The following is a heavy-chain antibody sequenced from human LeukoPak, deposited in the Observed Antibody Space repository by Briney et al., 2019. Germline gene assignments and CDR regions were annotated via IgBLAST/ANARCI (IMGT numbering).Heavy chain of an antibody. D-gene: IGHD4-17*01. J-gene: IGHJ6*03. CDR3: ARDGYGDYAFGYYYYYMDV. V-gene: IGHV4-4*07. CDR2: IYTSGST. Sequence: SETLSLTCTVSGGSISSYYRSWIRQPAGKGLEWIGRIYTSGSTNYNPSLKSRVTMSVDTSKNQFSLKLSSVTAADTAVYYCARDGYGDYAFGYYYYYMDVWGKGTTVTISS. CDR1: GGSISSYY.